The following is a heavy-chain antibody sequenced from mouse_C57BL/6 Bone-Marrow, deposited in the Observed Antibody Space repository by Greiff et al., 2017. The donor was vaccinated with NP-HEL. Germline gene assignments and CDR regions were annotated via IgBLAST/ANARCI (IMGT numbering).Heavy chain of an antibody. CDR2: INPYNDDT. D-gene: IGHD1-1*01. Sequence: VQLQQSGPELVKPGDSVKISCKASGYSFTGYFMNWVMQSHGKSLEWIGRINPYNDDTFYNQKFKGKATLTVDKSSSTAHMELRSLTSEDSAVYYCARSYGSSHYAMDYWGQGTSVTVSS. V-gene: IGHV1-20*01. CDR1: GYSFTGYF. J-gene: IGHJ4*01. CDR3: ARSYGSSHYAMDY.